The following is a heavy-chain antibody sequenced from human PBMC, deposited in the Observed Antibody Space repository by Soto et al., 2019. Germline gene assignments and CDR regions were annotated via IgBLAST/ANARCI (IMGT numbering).Heavy chain of an antibody. Sequence: SVKVSCKASGGTFSSYAISWVRQAPGQRLEWMGGIIPIFGTANYAQKFQGRVTLTADESTSTAYMELSSLISEDTAVYYCARDLSYCGGDCDSPGYAFDIWGQGTMVTVSS. D-gene: IGHD2-21*02. J-gene: IGHJ3*02. CDR3: ARDLSYCGGDCDSPGYAFDI. CDR2: IIPIFGTA. CDR1: GGTFSSYA. V-gene: IGHV1-69*13.